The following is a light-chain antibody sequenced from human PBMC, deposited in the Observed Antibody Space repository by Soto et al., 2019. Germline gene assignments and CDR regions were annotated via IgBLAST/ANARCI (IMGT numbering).Light chain of an antibody. J-gene: IGLJ1*01. CDR1: SSDVGDYNY. CDR3: SSYTSSSTLV. V-gene: IGLV2-14*01. CDR2: EVS. Sequence: QSVLTQPASVSGSPGQSITISCTGTSSDVGDYNYVSWYQQHPGKAPKLMIYEVSNRPSGVSNRFSGSKSGNTASLTISGLQAEDEADYYCSSYTSSSTLVFGTGTKLTVL.